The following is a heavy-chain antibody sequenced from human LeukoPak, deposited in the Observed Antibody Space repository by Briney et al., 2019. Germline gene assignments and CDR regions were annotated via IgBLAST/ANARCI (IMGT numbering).Heavy chain of an antibody. CDR3: ARPLYGSGSPSYYYYMDV. J-gene: IGHJ6*03. CDR1: GYTFTGSY. Sequence: ASVKVSCKASGYTFTGSYMHWVRQAPGQGLEWMGWINPNSGDTNYAQKFQGRVTMTRDTSISTAYMELNRLRSDDTAVYYCARPLYGSGSPSYYYYMDVWGKGTTVTVSS. CDR2: INPNSGDT. V-gene: IGHV1-2*02. D-gene: IGHD3-10*01.